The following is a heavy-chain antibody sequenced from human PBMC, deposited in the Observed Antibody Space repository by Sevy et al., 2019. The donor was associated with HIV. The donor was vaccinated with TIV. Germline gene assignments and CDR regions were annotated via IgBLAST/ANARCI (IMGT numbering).Heavy chain of an antibody. J-gene: IGHJ4*02. CDR1: GFTFSSYG. CDR2: ISYDGSNK. Sequence: GGSLRLSCAASGFTFSSYGMHWVRQAPGKGLEWVAVISYDGSNKYYADSVKGRFTISRDNSKNTRYLQMNSLRAEDTAVYYCAKTPYSGSYFGDYWGQGTLVTVSS. V-gene: IGHV3-30*18. CDR3: AKTPYSGSYFGDY. D-gene: IGHD1-26*01.